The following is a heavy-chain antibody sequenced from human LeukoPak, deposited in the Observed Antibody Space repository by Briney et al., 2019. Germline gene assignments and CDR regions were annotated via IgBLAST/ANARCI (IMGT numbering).Heavy chain of an antibody. CDR2: IYHGGNT. Sequence: PSETLSLTCTVSGYSISSGYYWGWIRQPPGKGLEWIGSIYHGGNTYYNPALKSRVTISVDTSKNQFSLKLSSVTAADTAVYYCARIYGSGSYIDYWGQGTLVTVSS. J-gene: IGHJ4*02. CDR3: ARIYGSGSYIDY. CDR1: GYSISSGYY. D-gene: IGHD3-10*01. V-gene: IGHV4-38-2*02.